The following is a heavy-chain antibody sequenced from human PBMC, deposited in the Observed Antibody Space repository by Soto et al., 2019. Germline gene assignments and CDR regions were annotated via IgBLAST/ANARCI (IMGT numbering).Heavy chain of an antibody. Sequence: EVQLVESGGDLVQPGGSLRLSCAASGFTFSTYWMHWVRQAPGKGLLWVSRIKTDGTYATYADSVKGRFTISRDNAKNTLYLQMNSLSVEDAAGYYCAAGGSGYYANWGQGTLVTVSS. J-gene: IGHJ4*02. CDR3: AAGGSGYYAN. D-gene: IGHD3-22*01. CDR1: GFTFSTYW. CDR2: IKTDGTYA. V-gene: IGHV3-74*01.